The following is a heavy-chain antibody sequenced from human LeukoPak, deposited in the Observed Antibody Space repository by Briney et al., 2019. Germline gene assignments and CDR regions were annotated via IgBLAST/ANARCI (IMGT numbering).Heavy chain of an antibody. CDR1: GGSISSSSYY. V-gene: IGHV4-39*07. CDR3: PRNLERMPTVPKGWFAP. Sequence: PSETLSLTCTVSGGSISSSSYYWGWIRQPPGKGLEWIGSIYYSGSTYYNPSLKSRVTISVDTSKNQFSLKLSSVTAADTAVYYCPRNLERMPTVPKGWFAPGGKGTLVTVS. J-gene: IGHJ5*02. CDR2: IYYSGST. D-gene: IGHD4-17*01.